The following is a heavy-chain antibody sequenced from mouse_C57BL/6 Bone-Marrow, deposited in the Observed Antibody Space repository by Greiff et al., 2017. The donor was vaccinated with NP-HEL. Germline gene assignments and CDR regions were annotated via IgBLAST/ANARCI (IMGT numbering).Heavy chain of an antibody. CDR2: IDPSDSYT. D-gene: IGHD4-1*01. CDR3: ARGRYWEVDY. CDR1: GYTFTSYW. V-gene: IGHV1-50*01. Sequence: QVQLQQPGAELVKPGASVKLSCKASGYTFTSYWMQWVKQRPGQGLEWIGEIDPSDSYTNYNQKFKGKATLTVDTSSSTAYMQLSSLTSEDSAVYYCARGRYWEVDYWGQGTTLTVSS. J-gene: IGHJ2*01.